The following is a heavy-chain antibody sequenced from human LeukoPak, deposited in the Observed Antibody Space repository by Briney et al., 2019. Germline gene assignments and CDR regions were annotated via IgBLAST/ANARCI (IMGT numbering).Heavy chain of an antibody. D-gene: IGHD2-21*01. CDR1: GGSISSSKYY. V-gene: IGHV4-39*07. CDR2: IYHSGST. J-gene: IGHJ6*03. Sequence: PSETLSLTCTVSGGSISSSKYYWGWIRQPPGKGLEWIGSIYHSGSTYYNPSLKSRVTISVDTSKNQFSLKLSSVIAADTAVYYCARVDWLANHYYYMDVWGKGTTVTVSS. CDR3: ARVDWLANHYYYMDV.